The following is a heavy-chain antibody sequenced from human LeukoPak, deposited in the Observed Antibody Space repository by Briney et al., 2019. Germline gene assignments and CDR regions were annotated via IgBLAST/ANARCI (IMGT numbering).Heavy chain of an antibody. D-gene: IGHD1-26*01. J-gene: IGHJ4*02. CDR1: GYTFTSYG. V-gene: IGHV1-18*01. Sequence: ASVKVSCKASGYTFTSYGISWVRRAPGQGLEWMGCISPHNGNTNYAQNLQGRVTITTDTSTTTPYMELRSLRSDDTAVYYCARALTSGNYFLGYFDYWGQGTLVTVS. CDR3: ARALTSGNYFLGYFDY. CDR2: ISPHNGNT.